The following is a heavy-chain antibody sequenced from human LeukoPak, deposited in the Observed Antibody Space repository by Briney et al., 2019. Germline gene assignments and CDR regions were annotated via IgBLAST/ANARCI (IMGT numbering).Heavy chain of an antibody. CDR1: GFTFSSYW. D-gene: IGHD6-6*01. V-gene: IGHV3-74*01. CDR3: AASEKYSSSSVDY. J-gene: IGHJ4*02. CDR2: INSDGSST. Sequence: PGGSLRLSCAASGFTFSSYWMHWVRQAPGKGLVWVSRINSDGSSTSYADSVKGRFTISRDNAKNALYLQMNSLRAEDTAVYYCAASEKYSSSSVDYWGQGTLVTVSS.